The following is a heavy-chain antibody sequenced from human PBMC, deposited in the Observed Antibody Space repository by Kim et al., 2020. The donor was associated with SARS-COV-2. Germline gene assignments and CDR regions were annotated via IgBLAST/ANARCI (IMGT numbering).Heavy chain of an antibody. Sequence: SETLSLTCVVSGVSISSSSCWSWVRQPPGKGLEWIGEVDHSGTTTYSVSLKSRVTISVDKSRNQFSLRLNSVSAADTAVYYCARGGSSAWTLRAWFDPWG. D-gene: IGHD2-2*01. CDR1: GVSISSSSC. J-gene: IGHJ5*02. CDR2: VDHSGTT. CDR3: ARGGSSAWTLRAWFDP. V-gene: IGHV4-4*02.